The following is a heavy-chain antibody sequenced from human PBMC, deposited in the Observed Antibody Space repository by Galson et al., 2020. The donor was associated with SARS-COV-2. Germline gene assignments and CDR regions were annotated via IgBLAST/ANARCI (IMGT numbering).Heavy chain of an antibody. Sequence: SVKVSCKASGGTFSGSTISWVRQAPGQGLEWMGRIIPILGIANYAQKFQGRVTITADKSTSTAYMELSSLRSEDTAVYYCARNPDYGGNSEFSYWGQGTLVTVSS. CDR3: ARNPDYGGNSEFSY. CDR1: GGTFSGST. D-gene: IGHD4-17*01. V-gene: IGHV1-69*02. CDR2: IIPILGIA. J-gene: IGHJ4*02.